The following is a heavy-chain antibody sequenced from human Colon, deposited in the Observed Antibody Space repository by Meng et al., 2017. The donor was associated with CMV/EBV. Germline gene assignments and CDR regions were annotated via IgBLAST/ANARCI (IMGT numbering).Heavy chain of an antibody. V-gene: IGHV3-74*01. CDR2: IHADGSNT. Sequence: GESLKISCVASGFDFRGYWMHWVRQVPGKGLQWVSRIHADGSNTVYADSVKGRFTVSRDDAQNSLSLQMNSLRAEDSAVYYCARVEGSVTSPLDYWGQGTLVTVSS. CDR1: GFDFRGYW. CDR3: ARVEGSVTSPLDY. J-gene: IGHJ4*02. D-gene: IGHD4-17*01.